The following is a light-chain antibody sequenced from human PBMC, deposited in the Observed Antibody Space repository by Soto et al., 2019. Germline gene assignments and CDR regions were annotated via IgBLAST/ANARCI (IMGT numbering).Light chain of an antibody. J-gene: IGLJ1*01. V-gene: IGLV2-11*01. Sequence: QSVLTQPRSVSGSPGQSITISCTGTSSDVGNYNYVSWYQQHPGKAPKLMIYDVNKRPSGIPDRFSGSKSGNTASLTISGLQAEDEADYYCCSYAGTYTYVFGIGTKVTVL. CDR2: DVN. CDR3: CSYAGTYTYV. CDR1: SSDVGNYNY.